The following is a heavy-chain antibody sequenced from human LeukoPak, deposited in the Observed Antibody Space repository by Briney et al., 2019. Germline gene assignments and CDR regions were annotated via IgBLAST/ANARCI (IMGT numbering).Heavy chain of an antibody. CDR2: IYPGDSDT. V-gene: IGHV5-51*01. CDR3: ARLGGTGTTSRYFDY. CDR1: GYSFTSYW. Sequence: GESLKISCKGSGYSFTSYWIGWVRQMPGKGLEWMGIIYPGDSDTRYSPSFQGQVTISADKSISTAYLQWSSLKASDTAMYYCARLGGTGTTSRYFDYWGQGTLVTVSS. D-gene: IGHD1-7*01. J-gene: IGHJ4*02.